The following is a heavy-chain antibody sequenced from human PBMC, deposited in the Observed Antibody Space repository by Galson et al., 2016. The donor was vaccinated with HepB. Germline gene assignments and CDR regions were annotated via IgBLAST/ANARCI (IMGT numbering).Heavy chain of an antibody. CDR2: ISGGGTNK. D-gene: IGHD6-19*01. CDR1: GFSFGSYA. CDR3: AKKGYSSGKFDAFDI. V-gene: IGHV3-30*18. J-gene: IGHJ3*02. Sequence: SLRLSCAASGFSFGSYAMHWVRQTPAKGLEWVAVISGGGTNKYYADSVKGRFTISRDNSKSTLYLQMSSLRADDTAVYSCAKKGYSSGKFDAFDIWGQGTVVTVSS.